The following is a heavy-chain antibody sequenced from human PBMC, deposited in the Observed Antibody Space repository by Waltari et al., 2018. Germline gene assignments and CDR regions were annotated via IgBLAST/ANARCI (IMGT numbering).Heavy chain of an antibody. Sequence: QVQLQESGPGLVKPSETLSLICSVSGASISIPHYDWGWIRQPPGKGLEWIGSISYSGTTYYNPSLKSRLTISVDTSKNQFSLRLSSLTAADTAVYYCARSPGIALPDHLEENWFDPWGQGTLVTVSS. J-gene: IGHJ5*02. CDR2: ISYSGTT. V-gene: IGHV4-39*01. CDR1: GASISIPHYD. CDR3: ARSPGIALPDHLEENWFDP. D-gene: IGHD6-13*01.